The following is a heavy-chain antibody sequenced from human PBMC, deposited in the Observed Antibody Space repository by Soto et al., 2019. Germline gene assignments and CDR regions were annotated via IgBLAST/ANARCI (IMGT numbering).Heavy chain of an antibody. Sequence: HPGGSLRLSCAASGLTVSTNSMNWVRQAPGKGLEWVSIIYSGGSTYYADSVKGRFTISRDTSRNTLYLQMSSLRVEDTAVYYCARDTPLFSFGYQRGNYFDYWGQGALVTVSS. J-gene: IGHJ4*02. CDR2: IYSGGST. D-gene: IGHD3-22*01. CDR1: GLTVSTNS. V-gene: IGHV3-66*01. CDR3: ARDTPLFSFGYQRGNYFDY.